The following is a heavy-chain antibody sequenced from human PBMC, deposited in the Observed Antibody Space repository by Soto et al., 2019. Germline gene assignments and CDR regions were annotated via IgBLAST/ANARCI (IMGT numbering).Heavy chain of an antibody. CDR1: GYTFTSHY. CDR3: ARDQIPGTYYFDY. J-gene: IGHJ4*02. V-gene: IGHV1-46*01. Sequence: QVQLVQSGAEVRKPGASVKVSCKASGYTFTSHYIHWVRQAPGQGLEWMGAFNPSGGGTSFSQKVQGRGTMTRDTSTSTVYMELSSLRSDDSAVYYCARDQIPGTYYFDYWGQGTLVTVSS. CDR2: FNPSGGGT. D-gene: IGHD2-2*01.